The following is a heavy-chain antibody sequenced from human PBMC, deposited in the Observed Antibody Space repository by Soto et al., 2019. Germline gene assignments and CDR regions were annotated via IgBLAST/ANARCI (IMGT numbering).Heavy chain of an antibody. CDR3: ARVRSGYCISTSCYDYYYYYGMDV. CDR2: ISYDGSNK. D-gene: IGHD2-2*01. Sequence: PGGSLRLSCGASGFTFSSYAMHWVRQAPGKGLEWVAVISYDGSNKYYADSVKGRFTISRDNSKNTLYLQMNSLRAEDTAVYYCARVRSGYCISTSCYDYYYYYGMDVWGQGTTVTVSS. V-gene: IGHV3-30-3*01. CDR1: GFTFSSYA. J-gene: IGHJ6*02.